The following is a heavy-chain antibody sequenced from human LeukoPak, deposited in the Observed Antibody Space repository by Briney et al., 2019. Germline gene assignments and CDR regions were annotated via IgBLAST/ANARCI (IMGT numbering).Heavy chain of an antibody. CDR1: GGSISSGSYY. V-gene: IGHV4-61*02. J-gene: IGHJ4*02. CDR3: ARGRSGYSGNFDY. D-gene: IGHD5-12*01. CDR2: IYTSGST. Sequence: SETLSLTCTVSGGSISSGSYYWSWIRQPAGKGLEWIGRIYTSGSTNYNPSLKSRVTISVDTSKNQFSLKLSSVTAADTAVYYCARGRSGYSGNFDYWGQGTLVTVSS.